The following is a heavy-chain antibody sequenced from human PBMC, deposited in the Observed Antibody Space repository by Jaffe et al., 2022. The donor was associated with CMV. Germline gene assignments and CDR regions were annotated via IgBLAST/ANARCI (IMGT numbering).Heavy chain of an antibody. CDR1: GGSISSYY. CDR3: ARHAMVRGAPRRDYYYMDV. D-gene: IGHD3-10*01. Sequence: QVQLQESGPGLVKPSETLSLTCTVSGGSISSYYWSWIRQPPGKGLEWIGYIYYSGSTNYNPSLKSRVTISVDTSKNQFSLKLSSVTAADTAVYYCARHAMVRGAPRRDYYYMDVWGKGTTVTVSS. CDR2: IYYSGST. J-gene: IGHJ6*03. V-gene: IGHV4-59*08.